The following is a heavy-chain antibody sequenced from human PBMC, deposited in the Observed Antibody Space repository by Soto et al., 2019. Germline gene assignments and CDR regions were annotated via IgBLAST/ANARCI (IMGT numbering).Heavy chain of an antibody. D-gene: IGHD2-15*01. CDR1: GYIFTGYY. J-gene: IGHJ6*02. V-gene: IGHV1-2*04. CDR3: ARDLGYCSGGSCAHYYYYGMDV. Sequence: QVQLVQSGAEVKKPGASVKVSCKASGYIFTGYYMHWVRQAPGQGLEWMGWINPNSGGTNYAQKFQGWVTMTRDTSISTAYMELSRLRSDDTAVYYCARDLGYCSGGSCAHYYYYGMDVWGQGTTVTVSS. CDR2: INPNSGGT.